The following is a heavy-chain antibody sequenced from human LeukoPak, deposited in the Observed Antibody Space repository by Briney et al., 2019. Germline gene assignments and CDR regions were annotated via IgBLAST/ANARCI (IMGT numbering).Heavy chain of an antibody. V-gene: IGHV3-7*01. CDR1: GFTFTDYW. Sequence: PGGSLRLSCAASGFTFTDYWMSWVRQAPGKGLEWVANIKRDGSEKYYVDSVKGRFTISRDNAKNSLYLQMNSLRAEDTAVYYCARGDFHDRWSYYFDYWGQGTLVTVSS. CDR3: ARGDFHDRWSYYFDY. J-gene: IGHJ4*02. CDR2: IKRDGSEK. D-gene: IGHD3-22*01.